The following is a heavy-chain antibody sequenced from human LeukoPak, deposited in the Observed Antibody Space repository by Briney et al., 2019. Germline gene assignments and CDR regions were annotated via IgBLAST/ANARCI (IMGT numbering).Heavy chain of an antibody. CDR2: INPSGGST. D-gene: IGHD5-12*01. J-gene: IGHJ4*02. CDR3: VKDQGRSGYDNFDS. Sequence: ASVKVSCKASGFAFSSHYMQWVRQAPGQGLEWMGIINPSGGSTSYAQKFQGRVTMTRDTSTSTVYMELSTLRSEDTAVYYCVKDQGRSGYDNFDSWGQGTLVTVSS. V-gene: IGHV1-46*01. CDR1: GFAFSSHY.